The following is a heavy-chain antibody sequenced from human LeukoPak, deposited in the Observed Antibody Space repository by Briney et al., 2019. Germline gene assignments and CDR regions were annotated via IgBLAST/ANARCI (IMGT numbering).Heavy chain of an antibody. Sequence: ASVKVSCKASGYTFTSYGISWVRQAPGQGLEWMGWISAYNGNTNYAQKLQGRVTMTTDTSTSTAYMELRSLRSDDTAVYYCARDPPAYYYGSGSYSWFDPWGPGTLVTVSS. CDR2: ISAYNGNT. D-gene: IGHD3-10*01. CDR1: GYTFTSYG. J-gene: IGHJ5*02. V-gene: IGHV1-18*01. CDR3: ARDPPAYYYGSGSYSWFDP.